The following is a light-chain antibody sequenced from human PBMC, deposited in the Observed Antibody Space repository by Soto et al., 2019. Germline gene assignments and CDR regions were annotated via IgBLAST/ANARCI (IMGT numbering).Light chain of an antibody. V-gene: IGKV3-11*01. CDR3: QQRGNWPPIT. CDR2: DAS. J-gene: IGKJ5*01. Sequence: IWFNKYPPPQSLSSGGRTTAPCRARPPARPYLAWFQQKPGQAPRLLIYDASHRATGIPARFSGSGSGTDFTLTISSLEPEDFAVYYCQQRGNWPPITFGQGTRLEIK. CDR1: PPARPY.